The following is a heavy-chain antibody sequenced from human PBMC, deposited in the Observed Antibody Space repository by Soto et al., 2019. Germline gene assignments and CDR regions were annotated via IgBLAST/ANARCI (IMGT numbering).Heavy chain of an antibody. CDR2: ISATGTYT. V-gene: IGHV3-21*01. J-gene: IGHJ5*02. CDR3: TTEYNSRQDLNH. CDR1: GFTFSTCS. Sequence: EVQLVESGGGLVEPGGSLRLSCATSGFTFSTCSMNWVRQAPGKGLEWVSSISATGTYTFYADSLKGRFTISRDNARNSLFLQMNSLRVEETALYYCTTEYNSRQDLNHWCQGALVTGSS. D-gene: IGHD6-6*01.